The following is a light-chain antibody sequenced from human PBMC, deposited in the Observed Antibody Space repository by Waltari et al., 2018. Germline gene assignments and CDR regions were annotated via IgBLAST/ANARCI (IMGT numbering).Light chain of an antibody. CDR2: HAS. CDR3: QHYESLPVT. V-gene: IGKV3-20*01. CDR1: QSISKY. Sequence: SCRASQSISKYLAWDQQKPGQAPRLLIYHASSRAAGIPDRFSGSGYGTDFSLTISRLEPEDFAVYYCQHYESLPVTFGQGTKVEIK. J-gene: IGKJ1*01.